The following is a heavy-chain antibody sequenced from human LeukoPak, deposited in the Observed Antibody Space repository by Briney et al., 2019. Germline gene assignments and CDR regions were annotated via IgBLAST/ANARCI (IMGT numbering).Heavy chain of an antibody. D-gene: IGHD6-19*01. CDR3: AGIAVAGEEGS. Sequence: GGSLRLSCAASGFTFSSYWMHWVRQAPGKGLVWVSRINSDGSSTSYADSVKGRFTISRDNAKNTLYLQMNSLRAEDTAVYYCAGIAVAGEEGSWGQGTLVTVSS. J-gene: IGHJ4*02. CDR1: GFTFSSYW. CDR2: INSDGSST. V-gene: IGHV3-74*01.